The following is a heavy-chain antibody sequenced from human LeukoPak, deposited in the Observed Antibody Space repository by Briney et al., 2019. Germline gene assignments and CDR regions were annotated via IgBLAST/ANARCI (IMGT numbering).Heavy chain of an antibody. V-gene: IGHV3-30*04. Sequence: GTSLRLSCVASGFTFNYYAIHWVRQAPGKGLEWVAVISFDGKNKFYADSVKGRFTISRDNSKNTPYLQMNSLRAEDTAVYYCAKDYSGYDEGDAFDIWGQGTMVTVSS. D-gene: IGHD5-12*01. J-gene: IGHJ3*02. CDR1: GFTFNYYA. CDR2: ISFDGKNK. CDR3: AKDYSGYDEGDAFDI.